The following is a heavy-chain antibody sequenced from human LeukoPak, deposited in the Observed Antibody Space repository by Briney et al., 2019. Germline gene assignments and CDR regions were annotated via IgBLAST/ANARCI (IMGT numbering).Heavy chain of an antibody. CDR1: GGSISSGDYY. J-gene: IGHJ1*01. CDR2: TYYSGST. D-gene: IGHD3-3*01. V-gene: IGHV4-30-4*08. Sequence: SETLSLTCTVSGGSISSGDYYWSWIRQPPGTGLEWIGYTYYSGSTYYNPSLKSRVTISVDTSKNQFSLKLSSVTAADTAVYYCARVGWAIFGVVIDQYFQHWGQGTLVTVSS. CDR3: ARVGWAIFGVVIDQYFQH.